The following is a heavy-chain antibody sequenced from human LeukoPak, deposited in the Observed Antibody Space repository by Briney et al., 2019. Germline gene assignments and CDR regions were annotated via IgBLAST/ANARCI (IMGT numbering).Heavy chain of an antibody. CDR2: IYTTGNT. D-gene: IGHD3-10*01. CDR3: ARHLWFSGSGTSFDY. V-gene: IGHV3-66*04. J-gene: IGHJ4*02. CDR1: GITVNSNY. Sequence: GGSLRLSCAASGITVNSNYMSWVRQAPGKGLEWVSVIYTTGNTYYADSVKGRFTISRDNTQRTVYLQMNSLRAEDTAIYYCARHLWFSGSGTSFDYWGEGALVTVSS.